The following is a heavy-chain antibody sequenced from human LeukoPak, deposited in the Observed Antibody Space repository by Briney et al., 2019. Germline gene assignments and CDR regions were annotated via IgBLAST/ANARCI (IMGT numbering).Heavy chain of an antibody. J-gene: IGHJ4*02. D-gene: IGHD5-24*01. CDR1: GGTFSSYA. V-gene: IGHV1-69*13. CDR2: IIPTFDTA. CDR3: ATANRRRDGYNSGFWDY. Sequence: GASVKVSCKASGGTFSSYAISWVRQAPGQGLEWMGGIIPTFDTANYAQKFQGRVTITADESTNTAYMELSSLRSEDTAVFYCATANRRRDGYNSGFWDYWGQGTLVTVSS.